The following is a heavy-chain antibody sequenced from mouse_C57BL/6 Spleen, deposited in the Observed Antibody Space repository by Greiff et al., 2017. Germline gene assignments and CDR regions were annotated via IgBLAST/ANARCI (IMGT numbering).Heavy chain of an antibody. Sequence: DVMLVESGGGLVKPGGSLKLSCAASGFTFSSYAMSWVRQTPEKRLEWVATISDGGSYTYYPDNVKGRFTISRDNAKNNLYLQMSHLKSEDTAMYYCARDRDDGYSYWGQGTLVTVSA. CDR3: ARDRDDGYSY. V-gene: IGHV5-4*01. D-gene: IGHD2-3*01. CDR1: GFTFSSYA. CDR2: ISDGGSYT. J-gene: IGHJ3*01.